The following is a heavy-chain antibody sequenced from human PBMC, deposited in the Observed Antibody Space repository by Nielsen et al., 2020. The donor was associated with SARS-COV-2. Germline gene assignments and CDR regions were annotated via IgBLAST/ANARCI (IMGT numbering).Heavy chain of an antibody. J-gene: IGHJ6*03. D-gene: IGHD6-6*01. CDR2: ISDTSSYI. V-gene: IGHV3-21*01. Sequence: GESLKISCSASGFTFSVYPMQWVRQAPGKGLEYISTISDTSSYIYYADSVKGRFTISRDNAKHSLYLQMNSLRDEDTAVYYCAREGLDYYYMDVWGKGTTVTVSS. CDR1: GFTFSVYP. CDR3: AREGLDYYYMDV.